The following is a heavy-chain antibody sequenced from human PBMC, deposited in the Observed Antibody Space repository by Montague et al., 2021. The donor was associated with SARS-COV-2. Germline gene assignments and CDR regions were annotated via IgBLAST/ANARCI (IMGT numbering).Heavy chain of an antibody. CDR2: INHSGST. CDR3: ARAIVDVTMMVVVMTGVEHCFDF. J-gene: IGHJ4*02. CDR1: GGSFSGYY. V-gene: IGHV4-34*01. D-gene: IGHD3-22*01. Sequence: SETLSLTCAVYGGSFSGYYWSWIRQPPGKGLEWIGDINHSGSTNYNPSLKSRVSISVDTSKDQFSLKLSSVIAAVTAVYYCARAIVDVTMMVVVMTGVEHCFDFWGQGTLVTVSS.